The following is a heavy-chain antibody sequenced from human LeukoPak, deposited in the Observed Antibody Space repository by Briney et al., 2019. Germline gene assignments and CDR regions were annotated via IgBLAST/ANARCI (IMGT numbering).Heavy chain of an antibody. CDR2: INPISGDT. Sequence: ASVKVSCKASGYTFTNFYIHWVRQAPGQGLEWMGWINPISGDTNNAQKFQGRVTMTRDSSISTAYMELSSLRSDDTAVYFCAREGVGQWLVPFDSWGQGTLVTVSS. CDR3: AREGVGQWLVPFDS. CDR1: GYTFTNFY. V-gene: IGHV1-2*02. J-gene: IGHJ4*02. D-gene: IGHD6-19*01.